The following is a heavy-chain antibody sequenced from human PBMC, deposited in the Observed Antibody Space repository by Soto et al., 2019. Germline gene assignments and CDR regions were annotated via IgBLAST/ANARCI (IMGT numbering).Heavy chain of an antibody. V-gene: IGHV4-59*01. J-gene: IGHJ4*02. D-gene: IGHD3-3*01. CDR3: ERNQGSGVSDY. CDR1: GDSITHNY. CDR2: ISHRARI. Sequence: QVQLQESGPGLVKPSETLSLACSVSGDSITHNYWSWIRQPPGKGLEWIAYISHRARINYNPSLTSRCSISFDTPKNPFSLRVNSLTPPDTAVYYCERNQGSGVSDYWGQGTLVNVSS.